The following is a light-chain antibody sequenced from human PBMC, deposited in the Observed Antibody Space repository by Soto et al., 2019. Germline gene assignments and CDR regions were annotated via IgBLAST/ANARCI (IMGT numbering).Light chain of an antibody. CDR2: NNN. V-gene: IGLV1-51*01. J-gene: IGLJ2*01. Sequence: QSVLTQPPSVSAAPGQKVTISCSGSSSNIGNNYVSWYQQLPGTAPKLLIYNNNKRPSGIPDRFSGSKSGTSATLVITCLQTWDEADYYCGTWDSSLSAGLFGGGTKLTVL. CDR3: GTWDSSLSAGL. CDR1: SSNIGNNY.